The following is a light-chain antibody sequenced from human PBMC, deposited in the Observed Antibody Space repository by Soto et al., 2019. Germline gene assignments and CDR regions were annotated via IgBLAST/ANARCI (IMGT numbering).Light chain of an antibody. CDR1: QSVSSSF. J-gene: IGKJ2*01. CDR3: QQYGSSPPVYT. Sequence: EIVLTQSPGTLSLSPGERATLSCRASQSVSSSFLVWYQQKPGQAPRLLIYGASSRATGIPDRFSGSGSGTDFTLTISRLEPEDFAVYYCQQYGSSPPVYTFGQGTELEIK. V-gene: IGKV3-20*01. CDR2: GAS.